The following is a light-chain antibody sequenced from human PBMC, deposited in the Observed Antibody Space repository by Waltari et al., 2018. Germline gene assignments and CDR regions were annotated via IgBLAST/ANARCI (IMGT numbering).Light chain of an antibody. CDR1: SHNVGYKG. CDR3: SAWDNSLVVVV. CDR2: SNN. V-gene: IGLV10-54*04. J-gene: IGLJ3*02. Sequence: QAGLTQPPSVSKGLRQTATLTCTGTSHNVGYKGAAWLQQHQGQPPKLLFYSNNDRPSGISERFSASTSGNTASLTITGLQPEDEADYYCSAWDNSLVVVVFGGGTKLTVL.